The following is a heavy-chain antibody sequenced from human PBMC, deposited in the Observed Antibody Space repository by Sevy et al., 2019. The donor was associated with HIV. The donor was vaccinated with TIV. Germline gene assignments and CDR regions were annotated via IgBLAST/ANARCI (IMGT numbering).Heavy chain of an antibody. CDR1: GYTFTDYY. J-gene: IGHJ4*02. Sequence: ASVKVSCKASGYTFTDYYMHWVRQAPGQGLEWMGWINPNNGGTDYAQKFQGRVDMTRDRSISTAYMELGRLRTDDTAVYYCARIYTGDSHPFDQWGQGNLVTVYS. CDR2: INPNNGGT. V-gene: IGHV1-2*02. CDR3: ARIYTGDSHPFDQ. D-gene: IGHD7-27*01.